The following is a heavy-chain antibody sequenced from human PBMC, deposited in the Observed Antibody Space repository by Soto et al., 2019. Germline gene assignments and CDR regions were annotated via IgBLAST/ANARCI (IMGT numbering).Heavy chain of an antibody. J-gene: IGHJ5*02. V-gene: IGHV1-2*04. CDR3: ARGAAVIAAAGIWFDP. CDR1: GYTFTGYY. CDR2: INPNSGGT. D-gene: IGHD6-13*01. Sequence: ASVKVSCKASGYTFTGYYMHWVRQAPGQGLEWMGWINPNSGGTNYAQKFQGWVTMTRDTSISTAYMELSRLRSDDTAVYYCARGAAVIAAAGIWFDPWGQGTLVTVSS.